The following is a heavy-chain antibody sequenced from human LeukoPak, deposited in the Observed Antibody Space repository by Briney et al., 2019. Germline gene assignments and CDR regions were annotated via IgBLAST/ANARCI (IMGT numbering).Heavy chain of an antibody. CDR3: ARRAYGIAARPPDY. CDR1: GGSFSGYY. Sequence: KPSETLSLTCAVYGGSFSGYYWSWIRQPPGKGLEWIGEINHSGSTNYNPSLKSRVTISVDTSKNQFSLKLSSVTAADTAVYYCARRAYGIAARPPDYWGQGTLVTVSS. V-gene: IGHV4-34*01. CDR2: INHSGST. D-gene: IGHD6-6*01. J-gene: IGHJ4*02.